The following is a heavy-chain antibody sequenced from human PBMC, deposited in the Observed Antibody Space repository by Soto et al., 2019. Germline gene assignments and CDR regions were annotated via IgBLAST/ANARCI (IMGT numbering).Heavy chain of an antibody. CDR2: IDLDNYQ. V-gene: IGHV2-70*04. CDR3: TLTMQKCRVLEY. Sequence: SGPTRVKTTQNLTMTCPFSGFSLRTSGMPVIWISQLPWRYXEWLGRIDLDNYQFYTLSRKXRLTISKDTSKSKVVLTVTNLDPEDTATYYFTLTMQKCRVLEYWAQGTLVTVSS. J-gene: IGHJ1*01. CDR1: GFSLRTSGMP. D-gene: IGHD6-6*01.